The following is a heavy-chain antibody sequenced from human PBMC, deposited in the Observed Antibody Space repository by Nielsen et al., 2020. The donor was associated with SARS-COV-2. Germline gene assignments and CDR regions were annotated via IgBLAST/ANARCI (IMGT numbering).Heavy chain of an antibody. V-gene: IGHV3-9*01. D-gene: IGHD3-3*01. J-gene: IGHJ4*02. Sequence: SLKISCAASGFTFSDYYMSWIRQAPGKGLEWVSGISWNSNNIGYGDSVKGRFTISRDNAKNSLYLQMNSLRAEDTALYYCAKDMMDFWSGLLDYWGQGTLVTVSS. CDR2: ISWNSNNI. CDR3: AKDMMDFWSGLLDY. CDR1: GFTFSDYY.